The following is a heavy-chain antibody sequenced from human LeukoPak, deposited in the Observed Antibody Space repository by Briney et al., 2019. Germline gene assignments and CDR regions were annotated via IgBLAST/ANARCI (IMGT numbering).Heavy chain of an antibody. CDR3: AKSYGSGSYYDC. V-gene: IGHV3-21*01. J-gene: IGHJ4*02. Sequence: GGSLRLSCAASGFTFSSYSMNWVRQAPGKGLEWVSSISSSSSYIYYADSVKGRFTISRDNSKNTLYLQMNSLRAEDTAVYYCAKSYGSGSYYDCWGQGTLVTVSS. D-gene: IGHD3-10*01. CDR2: ISSSSSYI. CDR1: GFTFSSYS.